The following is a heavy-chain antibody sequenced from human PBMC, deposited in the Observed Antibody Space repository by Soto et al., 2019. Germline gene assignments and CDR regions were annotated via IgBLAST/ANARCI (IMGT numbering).Heavy chain of an antibody. Sequence: GGSLRLSCAASGFTFSSYAMHWVRQAPGKGLEWVAVISYDGSNKYYADSVKGRFTISRDNSKNTLYLQMNSLRAEDTAVYYCARVLGRYYYDSSGYFYGMYVWGQGTTVTDSS. CDR3: ARVLGRYYYDSSGYFYGMYV. CDR1: GFTFSSYA. CDR2: ISYDGSNK. D-gene: IGHD3-22*01. J-gene: IGHJ6*02. V-gene: IGHV3-30-3*01.